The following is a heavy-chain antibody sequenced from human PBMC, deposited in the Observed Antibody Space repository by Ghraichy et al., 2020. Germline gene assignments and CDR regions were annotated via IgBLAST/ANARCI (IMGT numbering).Heavy chain of an antibody. CDR1: GGSVSSGSYY. CDR3: ARDYYYDSSGTY. CDR2: IYYSGST. Sequence: SETLSLTCTVSGGSVSSGSYYWSWIRQPPGKGLEWIGYIYYSGSTNYNPSLKSRVTISVETSKNQFSLKLSSVTAADTAVYYCARDYYYDSSGTYWGQGTLVTVSS. V-gene: IGHV4-61*01. J-gene: IGHJ4*02. D-gene: IGHD3-22*01.